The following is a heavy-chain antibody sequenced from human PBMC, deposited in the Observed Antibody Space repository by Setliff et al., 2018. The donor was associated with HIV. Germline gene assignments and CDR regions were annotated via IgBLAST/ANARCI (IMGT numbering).Heavy chain of an antibody. CDR2: INHSVSI. Sequence: SETLSLTCAVYGGSFSGYYWSWIRQPPGKGLEWIGEINHSVSIKYNPSLKSRVTISVETSKNQFSLKLSSVTAADTAVYYCSRGGSSGRFDPWGQGNRVTAPQ. J-gene: IGHJ5*02. CDR1: GGSFSGYY. V-gene: IGHV4-34*01. CDR3: SRGGSSGRFDP. D-gene: IGHD3-10*01.